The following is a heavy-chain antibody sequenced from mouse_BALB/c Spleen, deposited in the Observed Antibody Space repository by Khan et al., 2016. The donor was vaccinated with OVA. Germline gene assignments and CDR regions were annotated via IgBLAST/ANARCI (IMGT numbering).Heavy chain of an antibody. Sequence: QVQLQQPGAELVRPGVSVKISCKGSGYTFTDFTIHWVKQSHALSLEWIGVISTYYGDVTYNQKFKGKATMTVDKSSSTTYMELARLTSEDSAIYYCTRGAGGSRFAYGGQGTLVTVSA. CDR1: GYTFTDFT. CDR3: TRGAGGSRFAY. V-gene: IGHV1S137*01. CDR2: ISTYYGDV. J-gene: IGHJ3*01.